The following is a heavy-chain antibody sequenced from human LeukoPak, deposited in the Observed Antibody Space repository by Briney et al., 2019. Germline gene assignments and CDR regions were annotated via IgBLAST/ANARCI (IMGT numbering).Heavy chain of an antibody. D-gene: IGHD6-13*01. CDR3: ARESVAAAAFDY. J-gene: IGHJ4*02. V-gene: IGHV4-59*01. Sequence: SETLSLTCTVSGGSISSYYWSWIRQPPGKGLEWIGCIYYSGSTNYNPSLKSRVTISVDTSKNQFSLNLSSVTAADTAVYYCARESVAAAAFDYWGRGTLVTVSS. CDR1: GGSISSYY. CDR2: IYYSGST.